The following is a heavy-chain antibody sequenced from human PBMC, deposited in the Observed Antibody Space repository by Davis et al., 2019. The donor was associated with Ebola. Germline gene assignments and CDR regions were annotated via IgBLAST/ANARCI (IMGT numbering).Heavy chain of an antibody. CDR3: ARDRPLDFFFGDYYGMDV. CDR1: GFTFSGSA. D-gene: IGHD3-16*01. Sequence: ESLKISCAASGFTFSGSAMHWVRQASGKGLEWVGRIRSKANSYATAYAASVKGRFTISRDNAKNSLYLQMNSLRAEDTAVYYCARDRPLDFFFGDYYGMDVWGQGTTVTVSS. V-gene: IGHV3-73*01. CDR2: IRSKANSYAT. J-gene: IGHJ6*02.